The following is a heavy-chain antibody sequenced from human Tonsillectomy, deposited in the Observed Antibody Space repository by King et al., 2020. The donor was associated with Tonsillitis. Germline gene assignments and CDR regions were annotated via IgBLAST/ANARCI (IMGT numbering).Heavy chain of an antibody. CDR2: IIPIFDTR. J-gene: IGHJ5*02. D-gene: IGHD2-2*03. CDR1: GGTFSSYA. V-gene: IGHV1-69*01. CDR3: ARGGMDRNWFDP. Sequence: GQLVQSGAEVKKPGSSVKVSCKASGGTFSSYAISWVRQAPGQGLEWMGGIIPIFDTRNYAQKFRDRGTISADESTSTVYMEMSSLKSEDAAVYYCARGGMDRNWFDPWGQGTLVTVS.